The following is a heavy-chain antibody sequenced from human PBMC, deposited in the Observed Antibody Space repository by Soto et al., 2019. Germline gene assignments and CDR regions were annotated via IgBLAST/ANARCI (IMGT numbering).Heavy chain of an antibody. V-gene: IGHV1-8*01. CDR2: MNPNGGNT. D-gene: IGHD6-13*01. CDR3: ARARAVAGFDY. J-gene: IGHJ4*02. Sequence: VQLGQSGAEVKKPGASVKVSCKASGYTFTSYDINWVRQATRQGLEWMGWMNPNGGNTGHAQKFQGKVTMTRNTSISTAYMELSSLRCEDPAMYYCARARAVAGFDYWGQGTLVTVSS. CDR1: GYTFTSYD.